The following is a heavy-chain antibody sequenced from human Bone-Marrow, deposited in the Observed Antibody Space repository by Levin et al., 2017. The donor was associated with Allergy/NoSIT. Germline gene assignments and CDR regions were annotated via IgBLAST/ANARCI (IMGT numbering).Heavy chain of an antibody. CDR1: GFTFSDHH. CDR2: SRKKASGYTT. V-gene: IGHV3-72*01. CDR3: VRTNTTYLFDY. D-gene: IGHD1-1*01. J-gene: IGHJ4*02. Sequence: GESLKISCAASGFTFSDHHMDWVRQAPGKGLEWVGRSRKKASGYTTEYAASVKGRFTVSRDASENSLYLQMNSLKTEDTAVYYCVRTNTTYLFDYWGQGTLVTVSS.